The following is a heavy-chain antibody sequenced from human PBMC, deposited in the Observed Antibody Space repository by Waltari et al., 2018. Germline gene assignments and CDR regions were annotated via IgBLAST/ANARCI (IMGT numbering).Heavy chain of an antibody. CDR3: AKDLGIGGGTTEFDH. V-gene: IGHV3-7*01. Sequence: EVQLVESGGGLVQPGGYLRLACAASGVIFRTYWRGWVRQAPGGGLEWVADIRHIGSEKYYVESVKGRFTISRDNAENTLYLQMNSLRAEDTAVYYCAKDLGIGGGTTEFDHWGQGTLVTVSS. CDR1: GVIFRTYW. J-gene: IGHJ4*02. CDR2: IRHIGSEK. D-gene: IGHD1-1*01.